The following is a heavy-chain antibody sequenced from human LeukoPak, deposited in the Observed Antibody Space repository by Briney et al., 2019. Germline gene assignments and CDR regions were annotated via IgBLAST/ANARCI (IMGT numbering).Heavy chain of an antibody. Sequence: GASLRLSCAASGFTFSSYAMHWVRQAPGKGLEWVAVISYDGSNKYYADSVKGRFTISRDNSKNTLYLQMNSLRAEDTAVYYCARTPPGGSGWYYFDYWGQGTLVTVSS. D-gene: IGHD6-19*01. V-gene: IGHV3-30*04. CDR2: ISYDGSNK. CDR3: ARTPPGGSGWYYFDY. J-gene: IGHJ4*02. CDR1: GFTFSSYA.